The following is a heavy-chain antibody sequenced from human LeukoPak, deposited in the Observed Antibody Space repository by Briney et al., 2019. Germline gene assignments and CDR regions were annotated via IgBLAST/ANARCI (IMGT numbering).Heavy chain of an antibody. CDR1: GGSISSYY. V-gene: IGHV4-4*07. D-gene: IGHD3-10*01. Sequence: SETLSLTCTVSGGSISSYYWSWIRQPAGKGLEWIGRIYTSGSTNYNPSLKSRVTMSVDTSKNQFSLKLSSVTAADTAVYYCASSITMVRGVKNWFDPWGQGTLVTVSS. CDR2: IYTSGST. CDR3: ASSITMVRGVKNWFDP. J-gene: IGHJ5*02.